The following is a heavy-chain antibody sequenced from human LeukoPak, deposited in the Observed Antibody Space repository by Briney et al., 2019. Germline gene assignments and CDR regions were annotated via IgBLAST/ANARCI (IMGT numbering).Heavy chain of an antibody. CDR2: ISSSSSYI. CDR1: GFTFSSYS. V-gene: IGHV3-21*01. CDR3: ARDSSLLMVYAIPAYYYGMDV. Sequence: GGSLRLCCAASGFTFSSYSMNWVRQAPGKGLEWVSSISSSSSYIYYADSVKGRFTISRDNAKNSLYLQMNSLRAEDTAVYYCARDSSLLMVYAIPAYYYGMDVWGQGTTVTVSS. J-gene: IGHJ6*02. D-gene: IGHD2-8*01.